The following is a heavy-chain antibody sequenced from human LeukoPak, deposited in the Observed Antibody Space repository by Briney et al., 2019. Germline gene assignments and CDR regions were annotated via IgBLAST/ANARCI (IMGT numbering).Heavy chain of an antibody. V-gene: IGHV4-39*01. CDR2: IYYSGST. Sequence: SETLSLTCTVSGGSISSSSYYWGWIRQPPGKGLEWIGSIYYSGSTYYNPSLKSRVTISVDTSKNQFSLKLSSVTAADTAVYYCARGSGIVVVVAATPALDYWGQGTLVTVSS. D-gene: IGHD2-15*01. CDR3: ARGSGIVVVVAATPALDY. CDR1: GGSISSSSYY. J-gene: IGHJ4*02.